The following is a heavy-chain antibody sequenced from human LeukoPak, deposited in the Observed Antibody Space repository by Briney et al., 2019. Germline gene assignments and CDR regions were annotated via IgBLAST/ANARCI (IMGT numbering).Heavy chain of an antibody. Sequence: GGSLRLSCAASRFTFNSYAMSWVRQAPGKGLEWVSVIGGSNGITFYVGSVKGRFTISRDNSKDTLYLQMNSLRAEDTAVYYCAKDLSGYYFDYWGQGTLVTVSS. V-gene: IGHV3-23*01. CDR2: IGGSNGIT. J-gene: IGHJ4*02. CDR3: AKDLSGYYFDY. D-gene: IGHD3-22*01. CDR1: RFTFNSYA.